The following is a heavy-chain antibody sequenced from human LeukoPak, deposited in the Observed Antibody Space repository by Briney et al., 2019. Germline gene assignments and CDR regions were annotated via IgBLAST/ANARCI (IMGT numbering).Heavy chain of an antibody. CDR1: GFTFSSYE. D-gene: IGHD3-22*01. Sequence: GGSLRLSCAASGFTFSSYEMHWVRQAPGKGLEWVSYISGSGSTIYYADSVKGRFTISRDNSKNTLYLQMNSLRVEDTALYYCAREDSSGAFDIWGQGTMVTVSS. CDR3: AREDSSGAFDI. J-gene: IGHJ3*02. V-gene: IGHV3-48*03. CDR2: ISGSGSTI.